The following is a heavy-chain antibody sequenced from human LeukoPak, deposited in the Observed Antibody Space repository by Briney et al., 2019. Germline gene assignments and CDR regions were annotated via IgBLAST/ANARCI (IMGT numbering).Heavy chain of an antibody. Sequence: GGSLRLSCAASGFTFRTCGMHWVRQAPGKGLEWVAIDGTNTYYADSVKGRFTISRDNSKNTLYLQMNSLSGEDTAVYYCVRDKDWYFDYWGQGTLVTVS. CDR1: GFTFRTCG. CDR3: VRDKDWYFDY. CDR2: DGTNT. J-gene: IGHJ4*02. V-gene: IGHV3-33*01. D-gene: IGHD3/OR15-3a*01.